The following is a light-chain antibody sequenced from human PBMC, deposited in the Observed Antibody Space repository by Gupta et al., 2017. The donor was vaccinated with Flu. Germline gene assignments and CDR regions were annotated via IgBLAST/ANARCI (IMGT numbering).Light chain of an antibody. Sequence: EIVLTQSPGTLSLSPGERATLSCRASQSVSNSFLAWYQQKPGQAPRLFIYGASNRATGVPDRFSGSGSGTEFTLTISRLEPEDFAVYHCQQDGRSPFTFGGGTKVEIK. J-gene: IGKJ4*01. CDR3: QQDGRSPFT. V-gene: IGKV3-20*01. CDR1: QSVSNSF. CDR2: GAS.